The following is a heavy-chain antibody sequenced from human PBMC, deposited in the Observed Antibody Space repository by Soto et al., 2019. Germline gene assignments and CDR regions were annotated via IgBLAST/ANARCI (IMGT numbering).Heavy chain of an antibody. CDR1: GFTFSSYG. J-gene: IGHJ5*02. D-gene: IGHD6-19*01. CDR2: ISYDGSNK. Sequence: QVQLVESGGGVVQPGRSLRLSCAASGFTFSSYGMHWVRQAPGKGLEWVAVISYDGSNKYYADSVKGRFTISRDNSKNTLYLQMNSLRAEDTAVYYCAKVMVPKQWLFWFDPWGQGTLVTVSS. CDR3: AKVMVPKQWLFWFDP. V-gene: IGHV3-30*18.